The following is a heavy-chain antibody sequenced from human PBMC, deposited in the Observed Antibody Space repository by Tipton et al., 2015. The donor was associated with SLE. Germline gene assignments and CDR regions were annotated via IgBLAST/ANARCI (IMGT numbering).Heavy chain of an antibody. CDR3: ARIIVAMDDAFDV. V-gene: IGHV4-34*01. J-gene: IGHJ3*01. CDR1: GGSFSGYY. CDR2: INYSGST. Sequence: TLSLTCAVYGGSFSGYYWTWTRQPPGKGLEWIGEINYSGSTNYNPSLKSRVTISVDTSKNHFSLRLSSVTAADTAYYYCARIIVAMDDAFDVWGQGTMVTVSS. D-gene: IGHD2/OR15-2a*01.